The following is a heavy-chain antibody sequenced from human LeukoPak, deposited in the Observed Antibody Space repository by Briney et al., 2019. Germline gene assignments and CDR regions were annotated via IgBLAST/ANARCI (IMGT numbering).Heavy chain of an antibody. D-gene: IGHD1-14*01. V-gene: IGHV3-66*01. J-gene: IGHJ5*01. CDR2: IYDGGST. Sequence: GGSLRLSCAASGFTVSSNYMSWVRQAPGKGLEWVSVIYDGGSTYYADSVKGRFTISRDNSKDTLYVQMNSLRAEDTAVYYCARSYGTYNWLDSWGQGTLVTVSS. CDR1: GFTVSSNY. CDR3: ARSYGTYNWLDS.